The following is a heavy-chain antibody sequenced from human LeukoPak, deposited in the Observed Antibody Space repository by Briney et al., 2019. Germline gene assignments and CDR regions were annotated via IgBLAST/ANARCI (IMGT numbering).Heavy chain of an antibody. CDR3: ARHSYSSGWYSDY. J-gene: IGHJ4*02. CDR2: IYYSGRT. Sequence: SETLSLTCTVSGGSISSSSYYWGWIRQPPGKGLEWIGSIYYSGRTYYNPSLKSRVTISVDTSKNQFSLKLSSVTAADTAVYYCARHSYSSGWYSDYWGQGTLVTVSS. CDR1: GGSISSSSYY. D-gene: IGHD6-19*01. V-gene: IGHV4-39*01.